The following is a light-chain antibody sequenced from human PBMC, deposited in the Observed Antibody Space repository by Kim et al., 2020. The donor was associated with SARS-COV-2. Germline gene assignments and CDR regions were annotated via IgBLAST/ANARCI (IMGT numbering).Light chain of an antibody. CDR1: QGISNY. J-gene: IGKJ1*01. CDR3: QKYNSVPWT. V-gene: IGKV1-27*01. Sequence: DIQMTQSPSSLSASVGDRVTITCRASQGISNYLALYQQKPGKVPKLLIYPASTLQSGVPSRFSGSGSGTDFTLTINSLQPEDVATYYCQKYNSVPWTFGQGTKVDIK. CDR2: PAS.